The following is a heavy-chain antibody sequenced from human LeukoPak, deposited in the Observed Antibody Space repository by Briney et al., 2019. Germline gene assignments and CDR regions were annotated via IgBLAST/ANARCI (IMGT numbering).Heavy chain of an antibody. CDR1: GFAFSTSG. J-gene: IGHJ4*02. CDR3: ARAPTSYYYFDY. Sequence: PGGSLRLSCATSGFAFSTSGMHWVRQAPGRGLEWVAVIWYDGSNKYYADSVKGRFTISRDNSKNTLYLQMNSLRAEDTAVYYCARAPTSYYYFDYWGQGTLVTVSS. D-gene: IGHD1-26*01. V-gene: IGHV3-33*01. CDR2: IWYDGSNK.